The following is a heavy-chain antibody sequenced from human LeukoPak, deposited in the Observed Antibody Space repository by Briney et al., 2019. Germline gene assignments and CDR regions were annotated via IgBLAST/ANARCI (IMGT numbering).Heavy chain of an antibody. V-gene: IGHV3-66*01. Sequence: GGSLRLSCAASGFTVSSNYMSWVRQAPGKGLEWVSVIYSGGSTYYADSVKGRFTISRDNSKNTLYLQMNSLRAEDAAVYYCAKAPVTSCRGAYCYPFDYWGQGTLVTVSS. CDR3: AKAPVTSCRGAYCYPFDY. CDR1: GFTVSSNY. J-gene: IGHJ4*02. CDR2: IYSGGST. D-gene: IGHD2-21*01.